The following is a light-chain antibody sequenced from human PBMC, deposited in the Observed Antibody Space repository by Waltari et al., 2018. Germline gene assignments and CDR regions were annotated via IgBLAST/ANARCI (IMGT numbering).Light chain of an antibody. CDR3: QQFYSTPRT. Sequence: DIVMTQSPDSLAVSLGERATINCKSSQSVLYSSNNKNYLAWYQQKPGQPPNLLIYWASTRESGVPDRFSGSGSGSDFTLTISCLQAEDVAVYYCQQFYSTPRTFGQGTKLEI. J-gene: IGKJ2*02. CDR1: QSVLYSSNNKNY. V-gene: IGKV4-1*01. CDR2: WAS.